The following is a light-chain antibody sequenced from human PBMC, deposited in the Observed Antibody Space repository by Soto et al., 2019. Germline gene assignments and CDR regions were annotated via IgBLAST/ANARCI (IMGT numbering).Light chain of an antibody. CDR1: SSNIGAGYG. V-gene: IGLV1-40*01. J-gene: IGLJ1*01. Sequence: QSVLTQPPSVSGAPGQGVTISCTGSSSNIGAGYGVQWYQQLPGTAPKLLIYGNTNRPSGVPDRFSGSKSGTSASLAITGLQAEDEADYYCQSYDSSLSAHYVFGTGTKVTVL. CDR2: GNT. CDR3: QSYDSSLSAHYV.